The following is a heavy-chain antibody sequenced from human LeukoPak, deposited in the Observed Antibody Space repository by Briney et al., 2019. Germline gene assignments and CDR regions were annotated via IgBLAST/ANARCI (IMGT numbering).Heavy chain of an antibody. J-gene: IGHJ4*02. V-gene: IGHV1-69*06. CDR2: IIPLFGTA. CDR1: GGTFNIYA. CDR3: ARTLGYCSSTSCSYFDY. Sequence: GASVKVSCKASGGTFNIYAITWVRQAPGQGLEWMGGIIPLFGTAKYAQKVQGRVSITADKSTSTAYMELRSLRSDDTAVYYCARTLGYCSSTSCSYFDYWGQGTLVTVSS. D-gene: IGHD2-2*01.